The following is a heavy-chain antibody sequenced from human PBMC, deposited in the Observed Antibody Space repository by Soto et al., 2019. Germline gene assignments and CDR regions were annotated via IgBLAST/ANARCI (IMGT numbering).Heavy chain of an antibody. CDR1: GFSVSTNY. V-gene: IGHV3-53*01. CDR3: ARGSGSLYYFDF. J-gene: IGHJ4*02. CDR2: TYSGGST. Sequence: GGSLRLSCAASGFSVSTNYMTWVRQAPGKGLEWVSVTYSGGSTYYADSVKGRFTISRDNSKNTLHLQMNSLRAEDTAVYYCARGSGSLYYFDFWGRGTLVTVSS. D-gene: IGHD1-26*01.